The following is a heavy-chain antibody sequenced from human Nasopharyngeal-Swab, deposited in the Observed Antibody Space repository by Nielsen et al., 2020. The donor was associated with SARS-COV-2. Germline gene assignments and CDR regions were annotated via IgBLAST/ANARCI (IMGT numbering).Heavy chain of an antibody. CDR1: GFTFSSYG. D-gene: IGHD5-24*01. V-gene: IGHV3-30*18. J-gene: IGHJ5*02. CDR3: AESGVGRWLQFFDP. Sequence: GGSLRLSCAASGFTFSSYGMHWVRQAPGKGLEWVAVISYDGSNKYYADSVKGRFTISRDNSKNTLYLQMNSLRAEDTAVYYCAESGVGRWLQFFDPWGQGTLVTVSS. CDR2: ISYDGSNK.